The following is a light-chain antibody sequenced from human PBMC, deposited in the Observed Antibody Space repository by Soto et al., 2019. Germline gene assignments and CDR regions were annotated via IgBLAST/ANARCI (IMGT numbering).Light chain of an antibody. Sequence: DIQMTQYPSTLSATAGDRVTITCRASQSISAWLAWYQKKPGKAPKLLIYDASNLASGVPSRFSGSGSGTEFTLTISNLQPADFATYYCQQYENYWTVGQGTKVDSK. J-gene: IGKJ1*01. CDR1: QSISAW. CDR3: QQYENYWT. CDR2: DAS. V-gene: IGKV1-5*01.